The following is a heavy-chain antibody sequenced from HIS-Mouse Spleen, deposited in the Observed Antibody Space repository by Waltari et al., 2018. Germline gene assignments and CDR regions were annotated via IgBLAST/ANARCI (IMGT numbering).Heavy chain of an antibody. J-gene: IGHJ2*01. CDR2: SYYSGST. Sequence: QLQLQESGPGLVKPSETLSLTCTVSGGSISSSSYYWGWSRQPPGKGLEWVGSSYYSGSTHDNQALKCRVTISVDTCKNQFSLKLSAVTAADTAVYYCAREIPYSSSWYDWYFDLWGRGTLVTVSS. D-gene: IGHD6-13*01. CDR1: GGSISSSSYY. V-gene: IGHV4-39*07. CDR3: AREIPYSSSWYDWYFDL.